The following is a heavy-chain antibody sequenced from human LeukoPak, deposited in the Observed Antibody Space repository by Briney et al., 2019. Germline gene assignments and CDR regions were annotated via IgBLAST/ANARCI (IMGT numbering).Heavy chain of an antibody. CDR2: IYYSGCT. CDR3: ARERSGEMATNNYYYYYGMDV. CDR1: GGSVSSYY. V-gene: IGHV4-59*02. J-gene: IGHJ6*02. Sequence: SQTLSFTCTVSGGSVSSYYWSWTRGPPGKGLEGIGYIYYSGCTNYNPSLKSRVTISVDTSKNQFSLKLSSVTAADTAVYYCARERSGEMATNNYYYYYGMDVWGQGTTVTVSS. D-gene: IGHD5-24*01.